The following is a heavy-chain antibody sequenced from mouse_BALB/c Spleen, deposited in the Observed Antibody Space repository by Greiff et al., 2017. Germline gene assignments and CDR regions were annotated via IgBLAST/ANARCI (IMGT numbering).Heavy chain of an antibody. Sequence: QVTLKESGPGILQPSQTLSLTCSFSGFSLSTSCMCVGWIRQPSGKGLEWVAQIWWGDDKSYNPALKSRMTISKDTSSNQVFLKIASVDTADTATYNCARISDYGNYDYAMDYWGQGTSVTVSS. CDR1: GFSLSTSCMC. CDR2: IWWGDDK. CDR3: ARISDYGNYDYAMDY. J-gene: IGHJ4*01. V-gene: IGHV8-8*01. D-gene: IGHD2-1*01.